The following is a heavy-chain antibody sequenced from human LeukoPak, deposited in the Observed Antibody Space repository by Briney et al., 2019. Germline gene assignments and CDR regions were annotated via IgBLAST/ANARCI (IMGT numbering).Heavy chain of an antibody. D-gene: IGHD2-2*01. CDR1: GGSFSGYY. J-gene: IGHJ6*02. CDR2: INHSGST. V-gene: IGHV4-34*01. CDR3: ARQIVVVPAASYYYYGMDV. Sequence: PSETLSLTCAVYGGSFSGYYWSWIRQPPGKGLEWIGEINHSGSTNYNPSLKSRVTISVDTSKNQFSLKLSSVTAADTAVYYCARQIVVVPAASYYYYGMDVWGQGTTVTVSS.